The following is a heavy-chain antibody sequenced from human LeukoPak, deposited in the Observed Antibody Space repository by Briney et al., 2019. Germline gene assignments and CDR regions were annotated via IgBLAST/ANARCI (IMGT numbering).Heavy chain of an antibody. J-gene: IGHJ5*02. CDR1: GYTFTSYG. Sequence: ASVKVSCKASGYTFTSYGISWVRQAPGPGLGWMGWIGAYNGNTNYAQKLQGRVTMTTDTSTSTAYMELRSLRSDDTAVYYCAREESYYGSGSYYPNWFDPWGQGTLVTVSS. V-gene: IGHV1-18*01. D-gene: IGHD3-10*01. CDR2: IGAYNGNT. CDR3: AREESYYGSGSYYPNWFDP.